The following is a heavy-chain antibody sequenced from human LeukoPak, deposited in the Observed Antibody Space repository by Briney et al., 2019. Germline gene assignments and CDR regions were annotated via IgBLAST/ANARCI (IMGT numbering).Heavy chain of an antibody. CDR1: GYSFTSYW. J-gene: IGHJ5*02. CDR3: ARLTMVRGVINYNWFDP. D-gene: IGHD3-10*01. V-gene: IGHV5-51*01. CDR2: IYPGDSDT. Sequence: GESLKISCKGSGYSFTSYWIGWARQMPGKGLEWMGIIYPGDSDTRYSPSFQGQVTISADKSISTAYLQWSSLKASDTAMYYCARLTMVRGVINYNWFDPWGQGTLVTVSS.